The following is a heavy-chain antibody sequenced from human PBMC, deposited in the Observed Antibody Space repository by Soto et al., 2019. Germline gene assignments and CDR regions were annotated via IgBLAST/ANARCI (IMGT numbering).Heavy chain of an antibody. V-gene: IGHV3-30*18. Sequence: PGGSLRLSCAASGFTFSSYGMHWVRQAPGKGLEWVAVISYDGSNKYYADSVKGRFTISRDNSKNTLYLQMNSLRAEDTAVYYCAKDRAGSLYYYYYYGMDVWGQGTTVTVSS. CDR2: ISYDGSNK. CDR3: AKDRAGSLYYYYYYGMDV. CDR1: GFTFSSYG. J-gene: IGHJ6*02. D-gene: IGHD6-19*01.